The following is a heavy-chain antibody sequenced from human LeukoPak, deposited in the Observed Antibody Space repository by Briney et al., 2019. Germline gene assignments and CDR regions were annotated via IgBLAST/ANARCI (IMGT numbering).Heavy chain of an antibody. J-gene: IGHJ4*02. CDR2: ISSNGGST. CDR1: GFTFSSYA. D-gene: IGHD4-17*01. V-gene: IGHV3-64*04. CDR3: ARDHVYGDYVGD. Sequence: GGSLRLSCSASGFTFSSYAMHWVGQAPGKGLEYVSAISSNGGSTYYADSVKGRFTISRDNSKNTLYLQMNSLRAEDTAVYYCARDHVYGDYVGDWGQETLVTVSS.